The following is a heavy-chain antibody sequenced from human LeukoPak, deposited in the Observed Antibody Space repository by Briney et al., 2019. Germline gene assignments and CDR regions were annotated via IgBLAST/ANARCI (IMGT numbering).Heavy chain of an antibody. D-gene: IGHD3-16*02. CDR1: GYSISSGYY. J-gene: IGHJ4*02. Sequence: KPSETLSLTCTVSGYSISSGYYWGWIRQPPGKGLEWIGSIYHSGSTYYNPSLKSRVTISVDTSKNQFSLKLSSVTAADTAVYYCARADVRPGYVWGSYRPIDYWGQGTLGTVSS. V-gene: IGHV4-38-2*02. CDR2: IYHSGST. CDR3: ARADVRPGYVWGSYRPIDY.